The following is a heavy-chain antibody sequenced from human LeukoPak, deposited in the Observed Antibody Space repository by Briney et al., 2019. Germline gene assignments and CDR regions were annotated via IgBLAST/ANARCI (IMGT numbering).Heavy chain of an antibody. Sequence: PSETLSLTCAVYGASFSGFHWSWIRQPPRKGLEWIGEINHSGSTNYNPSLKSRVTISVDTSKNQFSLKLSSVTAADTAVYYCARGQWLDNYWGQGTLVTVSS. CDR1: GASFSGFH. D-gene: IGHD6-19*01. CDR2: INHSGST. CDR3: ARGQWLDNY. J-gene: IGHJ4*02. V-gene: IGHV4-34*01.